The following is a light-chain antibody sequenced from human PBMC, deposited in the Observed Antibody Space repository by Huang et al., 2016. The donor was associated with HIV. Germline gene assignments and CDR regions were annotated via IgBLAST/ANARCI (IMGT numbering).Light chain of an antibody. Sequence: DIVMTQSPDPLAVSLGARATINCKSSQSVVYSSTKKNRLGWYQQKPGQPPKLLIYWASTRESGVPDRFSGSGSGTDFTLTISSLQAEDVAVYYCHQYFSPPPTFGQGTRLEIK. V-gene: IGKV4-1*01. CDR1: QSVVYSSTKKNR. CDR2: WAS. J-gene: IGKJ5*01. CDR3: HQYFSPPPT.